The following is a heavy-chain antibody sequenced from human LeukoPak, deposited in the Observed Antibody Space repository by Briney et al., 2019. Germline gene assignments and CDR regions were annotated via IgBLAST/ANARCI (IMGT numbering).Heavy chain of an antibody. CDR1: GFTFRSYA. Sequence: GRSLRLSSAASGFTFRSYAIHWVRQAPGKGLEWVAFISFDGNTKYYSDSVKGRFTISRDNSKNTLFLQMNSLRPEDTALYYCARDMSEKYTADYWGQGTLVTVSS. J-gene: IGHJ4*02. D-gene: IGHD1-1*01. CDR3: ARDMSEKYTADY. CDR2: ISFDGNTK. V-gene: IGHV3-30*01.